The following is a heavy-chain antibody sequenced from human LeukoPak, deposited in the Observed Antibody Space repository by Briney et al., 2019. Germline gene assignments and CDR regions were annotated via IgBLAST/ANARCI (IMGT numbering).Heavy chain of an antibody. D-gene: IGHD2-2*01. CDR1: GYTLTAYY. CDR2: INPNSGGT. CDR3: ARDVGEYCSSTNCYASHY. V-gene: IGHV1-2*02. Sequence: ASVSVSSTASGYTLTAYYMHWVRQAPGQGREWMGWINPNSGGTNYAQKFQGGVTMTRDTSITTAYMELSSLRSNDTAVYYCARDVGEYCSSTNCYASHYWGQGTLVTVSS. J-gene: IGHJ4*02.